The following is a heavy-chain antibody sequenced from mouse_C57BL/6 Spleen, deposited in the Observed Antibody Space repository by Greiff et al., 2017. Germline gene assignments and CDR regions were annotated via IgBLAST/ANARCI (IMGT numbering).Heavy chain of an antibody. V-gene: IGHV1-39*01. CDR3: ARYYYGSSSYAMDY. Sequence: VQLKQSGPELVKPGASVKISCKASGYSFTDYNMNWVKQSNGKSLEWIGVINPNYGTTSYNQKFKGKATLTVDQSSSTAYMQLNSLTSEDSAVYYCARYYYGSSSYAMDYWGQGTSVTVSS. CDR2: INPNYGTT. J-gene: IGHJ4*01. CDR1: GYSFTDYN. D-gene: IGHD1-1*01.